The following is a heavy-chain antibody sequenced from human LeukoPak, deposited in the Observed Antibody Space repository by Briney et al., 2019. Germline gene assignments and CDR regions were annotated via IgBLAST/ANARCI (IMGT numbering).Heavy chain of an antibody. Sequence: GESLKISCKGSGYSFTSYWIGWVRQLPGKGLEWMGIIYPGDSDTRYSPSFQGQVTMSADKSISTAYLQWSSLKASDTAMYYRARHNGYYDSNSYAGNLDYWGQGTLVTVSS. D-gene: IGHD3-22*01. V-gene: IGHV5-51*01. J-gene: IGHJ4*02. CDR2: IYPGDSDT. CDR3: ARHNGYYDSNSYAGNLDY. CDR1: GYSFTSYW.